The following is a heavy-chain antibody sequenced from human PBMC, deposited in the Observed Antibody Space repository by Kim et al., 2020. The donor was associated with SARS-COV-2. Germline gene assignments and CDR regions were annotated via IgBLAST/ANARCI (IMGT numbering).Heavy chain of an antibody. V-gene: IGHV3-33*01. J-gene: IGHJ3*02. CDR1: GFTFSSYG. D-gene: IGHD7-27*01. Sequence: GGSLRLSCAASGFTFSSYGMHWVRQAPGKGLEWVAVIWYDGSNKYYADSVKGRFTISRDNSKNTLYLQMNSLRAEDTAVYYCARDAPGAGAFDIWGQGTMVTVSS. CDR3: ARDAPGAGAFDI. CDR2: IWYDGSNK.